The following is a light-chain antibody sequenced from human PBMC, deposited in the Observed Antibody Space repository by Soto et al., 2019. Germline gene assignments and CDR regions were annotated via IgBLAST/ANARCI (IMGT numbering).Light chain of an antibody. J-gene: IGKJ1*01. Sequence: EIVLTQSPGTLSLSPGERATLSCRASQSVSSYYFAWCQQTPGQAPRLLIYGASSRATGIPDRFSGSGSGTDFTLTISRLEPEDFAVYYCQQYGNSPWTFGQGTKVEIK. CDR3: QQYGNSPWT. V-gene: IGKV3-20*01. CDR1: QSVSSYY. CDR2: GAS.